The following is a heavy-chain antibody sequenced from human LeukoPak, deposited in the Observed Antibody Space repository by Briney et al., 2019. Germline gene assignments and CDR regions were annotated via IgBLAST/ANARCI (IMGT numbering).Heavy chain of an antibody. Sequence: GGSLRLSCAASGFTFSSYAMSWVRQAPGKGLEWVSAISGSGGSTYYADSVEGRFTISRDNSKNTLYLQMNSLRAEDTAVYYCAKDRPISVVVVAAFDYWGQGTLVTVSS. J-gene: IGHJ4*02. CDR2: ISGSGGST. CDR3: AKDRPISVVVVAAFDY. D-gene: IGHD2-15*01. CDR1: GFTFSSYA. V-gene: IGHV3-23*01.